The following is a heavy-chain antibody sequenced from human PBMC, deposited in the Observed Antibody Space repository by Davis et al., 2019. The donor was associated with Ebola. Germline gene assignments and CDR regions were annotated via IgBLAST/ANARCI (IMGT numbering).Heavy chain of an antibody. V-gene: IGHV5-51*01. J-gene: IGHJ3*02. CDR3: AIAEDIVVVPAATKAGAFDI. D-gene: IGHD2-2*01. CDR2: IYPGDSDT. CDR1: GYSFTSYW. Sequence: GESLKISCKGSGYSFTSYWIGWGRQMPEKGLEWMGIIYPGDSDTRYSPSFQGQVTISADKSISTAYLQWSSLKASDTAMYYCAIAEDIVVVPAATKAGAFDIWGQGTMVTVSS.